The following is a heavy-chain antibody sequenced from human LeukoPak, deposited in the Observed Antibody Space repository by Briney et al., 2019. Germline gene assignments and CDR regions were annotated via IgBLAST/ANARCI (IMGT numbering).Heavy chain of an antibody. J-gene: IGHJ6*03. CDR3: ARDLGGYPFFMDV. D-gene: IGHD2-15*01. Sequence: SETLSLTCSVSGGSLRSDRHNWAWVRQSADKGLEHIGSVDQTGSPYYNQPLKSRVTISVDTSNKQFSLNLTSVTAADTAVYYCARDLGGYPFFMDVWGKGITVTVS. V-gene: IGHV4-39*07. CDR1: GGSLRSDRHN. CDR2: VDQTGSP.